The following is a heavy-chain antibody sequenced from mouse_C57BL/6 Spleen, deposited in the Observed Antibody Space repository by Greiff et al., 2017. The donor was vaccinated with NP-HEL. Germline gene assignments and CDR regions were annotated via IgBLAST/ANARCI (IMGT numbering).Heavy chain of an antibody. Sequence: QVQLQQPGAELVKPGASVKLSCKASGYTFTSYWMHWVKQRPGQGLEWIGMIHPNSGSTNYNEKFKSKATLTVDKSSSTAYMQLSSLTSEDSAVYYCARPYDYDALYYFDYWGQGTTLTVSS. D-gene: IGHD2-4*01. CDR1: GYTFTSYW. J-gene: IGHJ2*01. CDR3: ARPYDYDALYYFDY. V-gene: IGHV1-64*01. CDR2: IHPNSGST.